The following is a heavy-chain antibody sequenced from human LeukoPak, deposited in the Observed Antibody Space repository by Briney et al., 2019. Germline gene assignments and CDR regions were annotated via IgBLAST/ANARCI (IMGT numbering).Heavy chain of an antibody. CDR2: ISGSGGST. V-gene: IGHV3-23*01. CDR1: GFTFSSYA. D-gene: IGHD4/OR15-4a*01. J-gene: IGHJ4*02. CDR3: AKDLGVNHWTGDY. Sequence: QPGGSLRLSCAASGFTFSSYAMSWVRQAPGKGLEWVSAISGSGGSTYYADSVKGRFTISRDNSKNTLYLQMNSLRAEDTAVYFCAKDLGVNHWTGDYWGQGTLVTVSS.